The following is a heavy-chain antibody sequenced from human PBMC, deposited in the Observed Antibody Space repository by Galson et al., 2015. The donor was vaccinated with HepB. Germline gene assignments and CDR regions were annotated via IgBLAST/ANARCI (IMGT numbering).Heavy chain of an antibody. V-gene: IGHV3-11*05. Sequence: SLRLSCAASGFSFSDYHMSWIRRTPGRGLEWISDISSGSSYTNHAASVKGRFTISRDNDKNSVYLHMYSLRAEDTAVYYCAREVMIRTLAHKTPDYWGQGTLVTVAS. D-gene: IGHD3-16*01. CDR2: ISSGSSYT. CDR1: GFSFSDYH. CDR3: AREVMIRTLAHKTPDY. J-gene: IGHJ4*02.